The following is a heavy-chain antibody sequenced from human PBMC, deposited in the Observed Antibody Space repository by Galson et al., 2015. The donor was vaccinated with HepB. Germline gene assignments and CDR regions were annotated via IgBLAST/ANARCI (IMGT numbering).Heavy chain of an antibody. Sequence: SVKVSCKASGYTFTSYAMHWVRQAPGQRLEWMGWINAGNGNTKYSRKFQGRVTITRDTSASTAYMELSSLRSEDTAVYYCARDLNFDYWGQGTLVTVSS. J-gene: IGHJ4*02. V-gene: IGHV1-3*01. CDR3: ARDLNFDY. CDR1: GYTFTSYA. CDR2: INAGNGNT.